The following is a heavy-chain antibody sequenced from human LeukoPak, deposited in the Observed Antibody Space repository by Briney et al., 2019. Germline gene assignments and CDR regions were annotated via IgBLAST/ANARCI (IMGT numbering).Heavy chain of an antibody. J-gene: IGHJ4*02. CDR2: FYPGDSET. CDR3: ARAYCSSTTCYFYIAFDY. V-gene: IGHV5-51*04. Sequence: GESLKISCKGSGYRFTSYWIAWVRQMPGKGLDWMGIFYPGDSETRYSPSFQGQVTISVEKPISTAYLQWSSLKASDTGMYSCARAYCSSTTCYFYIAFDYWGQGTLVTVSS. D-gene: IGHD2-2*01. CDR1: GYRFTSYW.